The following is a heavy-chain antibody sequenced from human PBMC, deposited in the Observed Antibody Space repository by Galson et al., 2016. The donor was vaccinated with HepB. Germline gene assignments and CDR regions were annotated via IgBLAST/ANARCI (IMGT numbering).Heavy chain of an antibody. CDR3: VRDDSREANGFDI. Sequence: SLRLSCAASGFIVDDYALHWVRQAPGKGLEWVSGINWNSAKTVYADSVKGRFTISRDNSRDTLYLQMNSLRVEDTAVYYCVRDDSREANGFDIWGQGTMVVVSS. D-gene: IGHD3-22*01. V-gene: IGHV3-9*01. CDR1: GFIVDDYA. J-gene: IGHJ3*02. CDR2: INWNSAKT.